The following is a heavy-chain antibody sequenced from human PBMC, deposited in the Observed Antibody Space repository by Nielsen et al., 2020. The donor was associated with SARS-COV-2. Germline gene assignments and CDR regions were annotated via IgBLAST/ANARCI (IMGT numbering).Heavy chain of an antibody. Sequence: ASVKVSCKASGYTFTSYYMHWVRQAPGQGLEWMGIINPSGGSTSYAQKFQGRVTMTRDTSTSTVYMELSSLRSEDTAVYYCARDDPKTTVTTQDAFDIWGQGTMVTVSS. J-gene: IGHJ3*02. CDR1: GYTFTSYY. CDR2: INPSGGST. CDR3: ARDDPKTTVTTQDAFDI. D-gene: IGHD4-17*01. V-gene: IGHV1-46*01.